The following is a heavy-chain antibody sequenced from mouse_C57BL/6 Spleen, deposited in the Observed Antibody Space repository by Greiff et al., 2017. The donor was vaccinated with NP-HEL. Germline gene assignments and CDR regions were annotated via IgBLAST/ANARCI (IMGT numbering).Heavy chain of an antibody. CDR2: IYPGDGDT. Sequence: QVQLQQSGPELVKPGASVKISCKASGYAFSSSWMNWVKQRPGKGLEWIGRIYPGDGDTNYNGKFKGKATLTADKSSSTAYMQLSSLTSEDSAVYFCAKLYYDYDGDYYAMDYWGQGTSVTVSS. V-gene: IGHV1-82*01. D-gene: IGHD2-4*01. CDR3: AKLYYDYDGDYYAMDY. J-gene: IGHJ4*01. CDR1: GYAFSSSW.